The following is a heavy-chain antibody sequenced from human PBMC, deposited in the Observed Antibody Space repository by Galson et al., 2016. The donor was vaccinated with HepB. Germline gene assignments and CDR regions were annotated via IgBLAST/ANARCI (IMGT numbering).Heavy chain of an antibody. CDR1: GFTFSTYA. CDR3: AKWSDAAATY. D-gene: IGHD6-13*01. J-gene: IGHJ4*02. CDR2: ISYDGSNR. V-gene: IGHV3-30-3*02. Sequence: SLRLSCAASGFTFSTYAMHWVRQAPGKGLEWVAVISYDGSNRYYADSVKGRFTISRDNSKNTLYLQMSSLTAEDTAVYYCAKWSDAAATYWGQGALVTVPS.